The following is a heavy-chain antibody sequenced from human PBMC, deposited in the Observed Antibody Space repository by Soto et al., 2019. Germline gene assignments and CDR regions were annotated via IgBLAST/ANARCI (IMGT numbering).Heavy chain of an antibody. CDR2: ITATGDRT. Sequence: GSLRLSCADSGFRFSSYSMSWVRQTPGKGLEWVAAITATGDRTYYADSVTGRYTISRDNSKKTHYLQMTSLRAEDTAMYYCATMNGYFEYWGQGTPVTVSS. CDR1: GFRFSSYS. D-gene: IGHD3-22*01. J-gene: IGHJ4*02. V-gene: IGHV3-23*01. CDR3: ATMNGYFEY.